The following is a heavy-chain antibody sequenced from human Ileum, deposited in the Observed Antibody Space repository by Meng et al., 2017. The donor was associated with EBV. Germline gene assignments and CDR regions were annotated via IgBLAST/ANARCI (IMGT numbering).Heavy chain of an antibody. V-gene: IGHV1-3*01. J-gene: IGHJ5*02. Sequence: VPLVQSGAEVKKPGASVKVSCKASGYTFINYAIHWVRQAPGQGLEWMGWINAGNGNTKFSQTFQGRVSIRRDTSASTVYMELSSLRSEDTAVYYCARDLRYGLKLLPYYSNPWGQGTLVTVSS. CDR1: GYTFINYA. CDR3: ARDLRYGLKLLPYYSNP. D-gene: IGHD2/OR15-2a*01. CDR2: INAGNGNT.